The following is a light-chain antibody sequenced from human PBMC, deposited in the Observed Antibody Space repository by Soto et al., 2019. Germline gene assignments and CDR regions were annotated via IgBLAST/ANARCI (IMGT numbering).Light chain of an antibody. J-gene: IGKJ1*01. Sequence: EIVMTQSPATLSVSPGERATLSCRASQSVSSNLAWYQQKPGQAPRLLIYGASTRATGIPARFSGSGSGTEFTLTISSLQSEDFAVYYCQQYNNCPTFGQGTKV. CDR1: QSVSSN. V-gene: IGKV3-15*01. CDR3: QQYNNCPT. CDR2: GAS.